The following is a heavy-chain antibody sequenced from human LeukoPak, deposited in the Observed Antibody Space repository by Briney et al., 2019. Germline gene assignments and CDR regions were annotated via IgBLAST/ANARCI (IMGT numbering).Heavy chain of an antibody. CDR2: LSSGNTM. CDR1: GCTFSSYG. J-gene: IGHJ3*02. D-gene: IGHD1-26*01. V-gene: IGHV3-48*02. CDR3: ARYEVGAFDI. Sequence: GGSLRLSCAASGCTFSSYGMNWVRPAPGKGLEWVSYLSSGNTMYYADSVKGRFTISRDNANNSLFLQMISLRDEDTAVYDCARYEVGAFDIWGQGTMVTVAS.